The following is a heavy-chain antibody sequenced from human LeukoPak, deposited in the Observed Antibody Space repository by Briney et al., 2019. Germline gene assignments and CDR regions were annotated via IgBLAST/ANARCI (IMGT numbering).Heavy chain of an antibody. CDR1: GGSINSFY. CDR2: IYYSGST. CDR3: ARWAMTTVTTGVFDY. Sequence: SETLSLTCTVSGGSINSFYWSWIRQPPGKGLEWIGYIYYSGSTTYNPSLKSRVTISLDTSKNQFSLRLNSVTAADTAVYYCARWAMTTVTTGVFDYWGQGTLVTVSS. V-gene: IGHV4-59*01. D-gene: IGHD4-11*01. J-gene: IGHJ4*02.